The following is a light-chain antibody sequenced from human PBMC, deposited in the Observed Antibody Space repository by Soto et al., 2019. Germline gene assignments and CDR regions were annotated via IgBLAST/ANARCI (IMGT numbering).Light chain of an antibody. CDR1: QSVSNN. V-gene: IGKV3-15*01. J-gene: IGKJ1*01. Sequence: EIVMTQSPATLSVSPGERATLSCRASQSVSNNLAWYQKKPGQAPRLLIYGASTRATGIPARFSGSGSGTEFTLTISCLQSEDFAFYYCQQYNNLWTFGQGTRVDIQ. CDR3: QQYNNLWT. CDR2: GAS.